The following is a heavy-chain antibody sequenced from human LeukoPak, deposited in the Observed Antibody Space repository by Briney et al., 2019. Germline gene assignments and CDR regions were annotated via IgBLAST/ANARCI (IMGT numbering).Heavy chain of an antibody. CDR2: IYYSGST. V-gene: IGHV4-59*01. D-gene: IGHD5-24*01. CDR3: AREIRWGDGYTRETDWFDP. CDR1: GGSISSYY. J-gene: IGHJ5*02. Sequence: SETLSLTCTVSGGSISSYYWSWVRQPPGKGLEWIGYIYYSGSTNYNPSLKSRVTISVDTSKNQFSLKLSSVTAADTAVYYCAREIRWGDGYTRETDWFDPWGQGTLVTVSS.